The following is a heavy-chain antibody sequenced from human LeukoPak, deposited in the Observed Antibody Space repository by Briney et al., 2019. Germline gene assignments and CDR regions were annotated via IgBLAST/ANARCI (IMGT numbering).Heavy chain of an antibody. D-gene: IGHD4-17*01. CDR2: INPNSGGT. V-gene: IGHV1-2*02. CDR1: GYTFSGYY. J-gene: IGHJ4*02. CDR3: ARLATTLTPFDY. Sequence: ASVKVSCKASGYTFSGYYVHWVRQAPGQGLEWMGWINPNSGGTNYAQKFQGRVTMTRDTSISAAYMELSRLSSDDTAVYYCARLATTLTPFDYWGQGTLVTVSS.